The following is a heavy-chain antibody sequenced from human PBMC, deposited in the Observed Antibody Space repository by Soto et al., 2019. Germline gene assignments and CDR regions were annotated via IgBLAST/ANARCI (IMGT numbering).Heavy chain of an antibody. V-gene: IGHV4-59*01. J-gene: IGHJ5*02. Sequence: PSETLSLTCTVSGGSISTYYWSWIRQPPGKGLEWIGYIYYSGSTNYNPSLKRRVTISLDTSNFHFSLMLSFVSAADPAFYYCARGGIAWFDPWGQGSLVTVSS. D-gene: IGHD2-21*01. CDR3: ARGGIAWFDP. CDR1: GGSISTYY. CDR2: IYYSGST.